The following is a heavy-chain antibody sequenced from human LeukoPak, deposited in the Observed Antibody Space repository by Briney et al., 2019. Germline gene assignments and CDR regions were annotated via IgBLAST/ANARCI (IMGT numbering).Heavy chain of an antibody. D-gene: IGHD2-15*01. V-gene: IGHV4-59*12. Sequence: SETLSLTCTVSGGSISSYYWSWIRQPPGKGLEWIGYIYYSGSTNYNPSLKSRVTISVDTSKNQFSLRLTSVTAADTAMYYCARIPVVGASTPDYWGQGTLVTVSS. CDR2: IYYSGST. J-gene: IGHJ4*02. CDR1: GGSISSYY. CDR3: ARIPVVGASTPDY.